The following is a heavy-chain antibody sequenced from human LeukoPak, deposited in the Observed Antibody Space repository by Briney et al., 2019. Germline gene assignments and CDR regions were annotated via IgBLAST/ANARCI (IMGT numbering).Heavy chain of an antibody. CDR1: GFTFSTYA. V-gene: IGHV3-23*01. CDR2: ISGSGGST. CDR3: AGLAYSSSWYLVY. J-gene: IGHJ4*02. D-gene: IGHD6-13*01. Sequence: GGSLRLSCAASGFTFSTYAMSWVRQAPGKGLEWVSAISGSGGSTYYADSVKGRFTISRDNSKNTLYLQMNSLRAEDTAVYYCAGLAYSSSWYLVYWGQGTLVTVSS.